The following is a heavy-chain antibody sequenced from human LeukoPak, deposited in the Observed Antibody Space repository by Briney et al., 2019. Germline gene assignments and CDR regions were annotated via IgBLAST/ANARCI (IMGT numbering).Heavy chain of an antibody. J-gene: IGHJ6*03. CDR2: IYTSGST. Sequence: PSETLSLTCTVSGGSISSYYWSWIRQPAGKGLEWIGRIYTSGSTNYNPSLKSRVTMSVDTSKNQFSLKLSSVTAADTAVYYCVSSLLERGSGSYLWYYYYMDVWGKGTTVTVSS. D-gene: IGHD3-10*01. CDR1: GGSISSYY. CDR3: VSSLLERGSGSYLWYYYYMDV. V-gene: IGHV4-4*07.